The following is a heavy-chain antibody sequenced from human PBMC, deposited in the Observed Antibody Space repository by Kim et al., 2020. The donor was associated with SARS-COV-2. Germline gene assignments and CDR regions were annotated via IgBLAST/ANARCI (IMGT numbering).Heavy chain of an antibody. CDR1: GFTFSSYS. CDR3: ARVLRLLGGSYKPHYYYGMDV. D-gene: IGHD1-26*01. Sequence: GGSLRLSCAASGFTFSSYSMNWVRQAPGKGLEWVSYISSSSSTIYYADSVKGRFTISRDNAKNSLYLQMNSLRDEDTAVYYCARVLRLLGGSYKPHYYYGMDVWGQGTTVTVSS. V-gene: IGHV3-48*02. J-gene: IGHJ6*02. CDR2: ISSSSSTI.